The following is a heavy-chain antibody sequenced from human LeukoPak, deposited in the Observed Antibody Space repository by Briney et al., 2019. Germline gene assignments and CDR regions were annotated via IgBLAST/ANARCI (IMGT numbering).Heavy chain of an antibody. CDR1: GYTFTSYD. J-gene: IGHJ4*02. V-gene: IGHV1-8*01. D-gene: IGHD3-22*01. CDR3: ARWGQPLNYYDSSGLDY. Sequence: ASVTVSCKASGYTFTSYDINWVRQATGQGLEWMGWMNPNSGNTGYAQKFQGRVTMTRNTSISTAYMELSSLRSEDTAVYYCARWGQPLNYYDSSGLDYWGQGTLVTVSS. CDR2: MNPNSGNT.